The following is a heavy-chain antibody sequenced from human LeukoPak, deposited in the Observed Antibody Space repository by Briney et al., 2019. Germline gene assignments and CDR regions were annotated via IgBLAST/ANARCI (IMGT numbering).Heavy chain of an antibody. D-gene: IGHD2-15*01. V-gene: IGHV3-7*03. CDR1: GFTFSSYW. J-gene: IGHJ4*02. Sequence: AGGSLRLSCAASGFTFSSYWMSWVRQAPGKGLEWVANIKQDGSEKYYVDSVKGRFTISRDNAKNSLYLQMNSLRAEDAAVYYCARGVVAAAWYYFDYWGQGTLVTVSS. CDR2: IKQDGSEK. CDR3: ARGVVAAAWYYFDY.